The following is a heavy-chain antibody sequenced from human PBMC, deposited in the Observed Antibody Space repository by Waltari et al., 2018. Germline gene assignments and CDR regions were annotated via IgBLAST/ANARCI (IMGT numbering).Heavy chain of an antibody. J-gene: IGHJ4*02. CDR3: ARYRYDSIGYYSYDH. CDR2: ISSSGRTI. Sequence: HVQLVESGGGLVKSGGSLRLSCAASGFTFSDYYMSWFRQAPGKGLEWVSYISSSGRTIYYAGSVKGRFTISRDNAKNSLYLQMNSLRAEDTAVYYCARYRYDSIGYYSYDHWGQGTLVTVSS. V-gene: IGHV3-11*04. CDR1: GFTFSDYY. D-gene: IGHD3-22*01.